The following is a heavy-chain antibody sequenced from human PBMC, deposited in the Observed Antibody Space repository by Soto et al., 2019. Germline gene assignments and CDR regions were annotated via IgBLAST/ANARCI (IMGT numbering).Heavy chain of an antibody. CDR3: ASHYDSSGYYYRGLDY. J-gene: IGHJ4*02. V-gene: IGHV1-69*12. CDR1: GGTFSSYA. Sequence: QVQLVQSGAEVKKPGSSVKVSCKASGGTFSSYAISWVRQAPGQGLEWMGGIIPIFGTADYAQKFQGRVRIIADESTSTGNMELSSLRSEDTAVYYCASHYDSSGYYYRGLDYWGQGTLVTVSS. D-gene: IGHD3-22*01. CDR2: IIPIFGTA.